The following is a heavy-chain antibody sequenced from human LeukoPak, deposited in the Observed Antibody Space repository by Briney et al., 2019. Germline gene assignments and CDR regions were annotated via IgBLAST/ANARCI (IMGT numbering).Heavy chain of an antibody. J-gene: IGHJ4*02. V-gene: IGHV3-9*03. CDR1: GFTFDDFA. CDR3: AKGSTSLRREFDY. Sequence: TLRLSCAASGFTFDDFAMHWVRQAPGKGLEGGMGLSWNSGSIGYADSVKGRFTISRDNAKNSLYLQMNSLRAEDMALYYCAKGSTSLRREFDYWGQGTLVTVSS. D-gene: IGHD1-14*01. CDR2: LSWNSGSI.